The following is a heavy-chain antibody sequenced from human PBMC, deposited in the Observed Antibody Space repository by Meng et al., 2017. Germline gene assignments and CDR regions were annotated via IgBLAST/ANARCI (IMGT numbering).Heavy chain of an antibody. CDR3: ARASVGVYFDL. CDR1: GLTFSSYA. CDR2: ISGSGGST. V-gene: IGHV3-23*04. Sequence: EGEVVESGGGVVQPGGSLRISCAAFGLTFSSYAMSWVRQAPGKGLGWVSAISGSGGSTYYADSVKGRFTISRDNSKNTLYLQMNSLRAEDTAVYYCARASVGVYFDLWGRGTLVTVSS. D-gene: IGHD2-15*01. J-gene: IGHJ2*01.